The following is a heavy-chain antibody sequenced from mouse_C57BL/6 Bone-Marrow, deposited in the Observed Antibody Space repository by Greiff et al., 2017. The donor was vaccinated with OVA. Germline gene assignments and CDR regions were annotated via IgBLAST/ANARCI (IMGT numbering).Heavy chain of an antibody. D-gene: IGHD1-1*01. CDR3: ARDRTTVVARDFDY. Sequence: EVQLVESGPGLVKPSQSLSLTCSVTGYSITSGYYWYWIRQFPGNKLEWMGYISYDGSNNYNPSLKNRISITRDTTKNQFFLKLNSVTTEDTATYYCARDRTTVVARDFDYWGQGTTLTVSS. CDR2: ISYDGSN. J-gene: IGHJ2*01. CDR1: GYSITSGYY. V-gene: IGHV3-6*01.